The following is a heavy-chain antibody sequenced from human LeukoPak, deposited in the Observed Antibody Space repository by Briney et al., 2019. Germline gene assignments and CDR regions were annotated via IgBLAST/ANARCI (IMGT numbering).Heavy chain of an antibody. CDR2: MNPNSGNT. D-gene: IGHD1-26*01. V-gene: IGHV1-8*03. CDR3: ARAESTVQPLVG. CDR1: GYTFTSYD. J-gene: IGHJ4*02. Sequence: ASVKVSCKASGYTFTSYDINWVRQATGQGLEWMGWMNPNSGNTGYAQKFQGRVTITRNTSISTAYMELSSLRSEDTAVYYCARAESTVQPLVGWGQGTLVTVSS.